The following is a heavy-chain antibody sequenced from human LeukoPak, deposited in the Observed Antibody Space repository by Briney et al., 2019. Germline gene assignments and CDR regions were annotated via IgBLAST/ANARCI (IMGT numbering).Heavy chain of an antibody. D-gene: IGHD6-6*01. CDR2: INHSGST. CDR3: ARTIAARPRRLDP. J-gene: IGHJ5*02. CDR1: GGSFSGYY. Sequence: KPSETLSLTCAVYGGSFSGYYWSWIRQPPGKGLEWIGEINHSGSTNYNPSLKSRVTISVDTSKNQFSLKLSSVTAADTAVYYCARTIAARPRRLDPCGQGTLVIVSS. V-gene: IGHV4-34*01.